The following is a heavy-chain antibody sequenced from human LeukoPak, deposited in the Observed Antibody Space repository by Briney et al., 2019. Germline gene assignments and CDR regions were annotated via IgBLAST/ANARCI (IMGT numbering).Heavy chain of an antibody. V-gene: IGHV1-18*01. CDR3: ARDGPYYDFWSGYYFPNWFDP. J-gene: IGHJ5*02. CDR1: GYTFTSYG. CDR2: ISAYNGNT. Sequence: GASVKVSCKASGYTFTSYGISWVRQAPGQGLEWMGWISAYNGNTNYAQKLQGRVTMTTDTSTSTAYMELSSLRSEDTAVYYCARDGPYYDFWSGYYFPNWFDPWGQGTLVTVSS. D-gene: IGHD3-3*01.